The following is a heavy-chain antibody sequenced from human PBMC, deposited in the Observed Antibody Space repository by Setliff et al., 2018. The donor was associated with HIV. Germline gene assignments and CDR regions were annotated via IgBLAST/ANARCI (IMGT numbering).Heavy chain of an antibody. J-gene: IGHJ4*02. D-gene: IGHD3-10*01. CDR1: GGSITTTNYY. CDR3: ARARGPPLPVLDF. Sequence: SETLSLTCTVSGGSITTTNYYWGWVRQSPGKGLEWIGVIYYRGSAYYNLFLQSRVTLSVDTSKNSFSLHLTSVTAADTAVYFCARARGPPLPVLDFWGPGTLVTAPQ. V-gene: IGHV4-39*07. CDR2: IYYRGSA.